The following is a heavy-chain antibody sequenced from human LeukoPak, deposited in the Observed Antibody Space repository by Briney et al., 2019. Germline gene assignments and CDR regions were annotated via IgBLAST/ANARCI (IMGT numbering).Heavy chain of an antibody. Sequence: ASVKVSCKASGYTFTSYYMHWVRQALGQGLEWMGIINPSGGSTSYAQKFQGRVTMTRDTSTSTVYMELSSLRSEDTAVYYCARDWWFGELAGYWGQGTLVTVSS. D-gene: IGHD3-10*01. CDR1: GYTFTSYY. CDR3: ARDWWFGELAGY. CDR2: INPSGGST. J-gene: IGHJ4*02. V-gene: IGHV1-46*01.